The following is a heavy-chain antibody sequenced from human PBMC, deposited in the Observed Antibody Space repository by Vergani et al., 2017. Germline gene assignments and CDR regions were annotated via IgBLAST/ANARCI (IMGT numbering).Heavy chain of an antibody. D-gene: IGHD5-24*01. J-gene: IGHJ3*02. CDR3: AREMADNPGSAFDI. Sequence: QVQLVQSGAEVKKPGSSVKVSCKASGGTFSSYAISWVRQAPGQGLEWMGGIISIFGTANYAQKFQGRVTITADESTSTAYMELSSLRSEDTAVCYCAREMADNPGSAFDIWSQGTMVTVSS. CDR1: GGTFSSYA. V-gene: IGHV1-69*01. CDR2: IISIFGTA.